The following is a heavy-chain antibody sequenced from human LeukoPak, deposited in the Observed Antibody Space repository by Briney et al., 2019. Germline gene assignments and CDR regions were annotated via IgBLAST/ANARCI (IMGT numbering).Heavy chain of an antibody. V-gene: IGHV3-9*01. CDR3: AKDITPYYYGSGSYYL. D-gene: IGHD3-10*01. CDR1: GFTFDDYA. J-gene: IGHJ4*02. Sequence: PGRSLRLSCAASGFTFDDYAMHWVRQALGKGLEWVSGISWNSGSIGYADSVKGRFTISRDNAKNSLYLQMNSLRAEDTALYYCAKDITPYYYGSGSYYLWGQGTLVTVSS. CDR2: ISWNSGSI.